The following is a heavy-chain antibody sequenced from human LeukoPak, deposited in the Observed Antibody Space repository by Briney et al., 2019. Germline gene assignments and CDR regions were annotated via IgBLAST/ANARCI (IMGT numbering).Heavy chain of an antibody. CDR2: IRNSGSAT. D-gene: IGHD3-22*01. CDR1: GFTFSDYY. CDR3: TRGAEVSGYPVFQH. V-gene: IGHV3-11*01. Sequence: GGSLRLSCTASGFTFSDYYMNWVRHAPGKGLEWISYIRNSGSATYYADSVEGRFTISRDNAKNSLYLQMNSLRPEDTAMYYCTRGAEVSGYPVFQHWGQGALVTVSS. J-gene: IGHJ4*02.